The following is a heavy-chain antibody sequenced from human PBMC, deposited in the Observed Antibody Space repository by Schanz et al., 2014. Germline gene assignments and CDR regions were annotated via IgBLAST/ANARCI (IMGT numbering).Heavy chain of an antibody. Sequence: EVQLLESGGGLVQPGGSLRLSCAASGFTFGDYAMTWVRQAPGKGLEWVSAISASGGTTYYADSVKGRFTISRDNAKNTLYLQMNSLRPEDTAVYYCARDAPYPFDLWGRGTLITVSS. CDR1: GFTFGDYA. CDR2: ISASGGTT. CDR3: ARDAPYPFDL. J-gene: IGHJ2*01. V-gene: IGHV3-23*01.